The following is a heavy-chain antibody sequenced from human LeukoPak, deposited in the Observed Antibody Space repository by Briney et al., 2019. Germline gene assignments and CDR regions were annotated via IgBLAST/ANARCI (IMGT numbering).Heavy chain of an antibody. J-gene: IGHJ3*02. D-gene: IGHD6-19*01. CDR2: IKPDGSEK. CDR1: GFTFSSNW. CDR3: AKERGTSVECAFDI. Sequence: GGSLRLSCAASGFTFSSNWMSWVRQAPGKGLEWVANIKPDGSEKYYVDSVKGRFTISRDNAKNSLYLQMNSLRADDTAVYYCAKERGTSVECAFDIWGQGTMVTVSS. V-gene: IGHV3-7*03.